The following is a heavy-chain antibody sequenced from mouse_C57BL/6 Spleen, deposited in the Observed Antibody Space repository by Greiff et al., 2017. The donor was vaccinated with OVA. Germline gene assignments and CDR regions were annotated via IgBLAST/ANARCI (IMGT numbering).Heavy chain of an antibody. CDR1: GYTFTDYY. CDR3: ARNYGSGELAY. D-gene: IGHD1-1*01. CDR2: INPNNGGT. V-gene: IGHV1-26*01. J-gene: IGHJ3*01. Sequence: VQLQQSGPELVKPGASVKISCKASGYTFTDYYMNWVKQSHGKSLEWIGDINPNNGGTSYNQKFKGKATLTVDKSSSTAYMELRSLTSEDSAVYYCARNYGSGELAYWGQGTLVTVSA.